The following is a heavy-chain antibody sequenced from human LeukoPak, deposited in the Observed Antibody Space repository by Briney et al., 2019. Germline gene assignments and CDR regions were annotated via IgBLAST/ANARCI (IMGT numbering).Heavy chain of an antibody. Sequence: SETLSLTCTVSGGSISSSSYYWSWIRQPPGKGLEWIGEINHSGSTNYNPSLKSRVTISVDTSKNQFSLKLSSVTAADTAVYYCARREYDYVWGSYRYTWTYYFDYWGQGTLVTVSS. D-gene: IGHD3-16*02. CDR1: GGSISSSSYY. CDR3: ARREYDYVWGSYRYTWTYYFDY. V-gene: IGHV4-39*07. CDR2: INHSGST. J-gene: IGHJ4*02.